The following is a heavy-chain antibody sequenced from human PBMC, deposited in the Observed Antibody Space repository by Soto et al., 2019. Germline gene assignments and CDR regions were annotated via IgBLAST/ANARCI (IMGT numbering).Heavy chain of an antibody. CDR3: ARQDIVVVPAAMPARGGHYYYYGMDV. CDR2: IYYSGST. D-gene: IGHD2-2*01. J-gene: IGHJ6*02. V-gene: IGHV4-39*01. Sequence: PSETLSLTCTVSGGSISSSSYYWGWIRQPPGKGLEWIGSIYYSGSTYYNPSLKSRVTISVDTSKNQFSLKLSSVTAADTAVYYCARQDIVVVPAAMPARGGHYYYYGMDVWGQGTTVTVSS. CDR1: GGSISSSSYY.